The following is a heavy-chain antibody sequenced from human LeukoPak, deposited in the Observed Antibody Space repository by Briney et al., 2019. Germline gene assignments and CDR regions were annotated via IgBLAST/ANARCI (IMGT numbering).Heavy chain of an antibody. CDR1: GYTFTGYY. Sequence: ASVKVSCKASGYTFTGYYMHWVRQAPGQGLEWMGWIDPKRGGTNYAQKFQGRVTMTRDTSISTAYIEVSRLRSDDTAVYYCATSIEAEIWYFDYWGQGTLVTVSS. CDR3: ATSIEAEIWYFDY. V-gene: IGHV1-2*02. CDR2: IDPKRGGT. J-gene: IGHJ4*02. D-gene: IGHD1-14*01.